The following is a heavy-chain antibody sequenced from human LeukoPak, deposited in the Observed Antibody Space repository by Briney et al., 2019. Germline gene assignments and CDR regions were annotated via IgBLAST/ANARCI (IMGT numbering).Heavy chain of an antibody. J-gene: IGHJ6*03. CDR1: GFTFDDYA. CDR2: VSWNGNSI. CDR3: AKDISLGRGYFYMDV. V-gene: IGHV3-9*01. Sequence: SGGSLRLSCAASGFTFDDYAMHWVRHTPEKGLEWLSGVSWNGNSIGYADSVKGRFTISRDNAKNSLYLQMNSLRPEDTALYYCAKDISLGRGYFYMDVWGKGTTVTVSS. D-gene: IGHD1-26*01.